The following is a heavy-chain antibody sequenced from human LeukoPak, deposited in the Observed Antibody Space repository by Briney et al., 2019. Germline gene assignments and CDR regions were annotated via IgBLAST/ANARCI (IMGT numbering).Heavy chain of an antibody. CDR2: INHSGST. V-gene: IGHV4-34*01. J-gene: IGHJ4*02. CDR3: ARDSHYYGSGSSDY. Sequence: SGTLSLTCAVYGGSFSGYYWSWIRQPPGKGLEWIGEINHSGSTNYNPSLKSRVTISVDTSKNQFSLKLSSVTAADTAVYYCARDSHYYGSGSSDYWGQGTLVTVSS. D-gene: IGHD3-10*01. CDR1: GGSFSGYY.